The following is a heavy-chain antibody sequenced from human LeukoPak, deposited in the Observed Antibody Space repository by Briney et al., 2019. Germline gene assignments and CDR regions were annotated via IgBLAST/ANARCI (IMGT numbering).Heavy chain of an antibody. D-gene: IGHD1-20*01. V-gene: IGHV1-46*01. CDR1: GYTFIDYS. CDR2: IHPTSGRT. J-gene: IGHJ6*02. CDR3: ARDNFDAYYYGMDV. Sequence: ASVKVSCKASGYTFIDYSTHWVRQAPGQGLEWMGVIHPTSGRTTYAQKLQGRVTMTRDTSTSTVYLQLSSLRSEDTAIYYRARDNFDAYYYGMDVWGQGTTVTVSS.